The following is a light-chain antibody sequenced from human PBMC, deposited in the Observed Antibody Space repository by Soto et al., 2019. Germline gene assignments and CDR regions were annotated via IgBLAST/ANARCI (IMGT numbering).Light chain of an antibody. CDR3: QQYKNWPPIT. V-gene: IGKV3-15*01. CDR1: QTVNNN. Sequence: ELVLTQSPGTLSLFPGDRATLSCIASQTVNNNYLAWYQQIPGQAPRLLIYGASTRATGIPARFSGSGSGTEFTLTISSLQSEDFAVYFCQQYKNWPPITFGQGTRLEIK. CDR2: GAS. J-gene: IGKJ5*01.